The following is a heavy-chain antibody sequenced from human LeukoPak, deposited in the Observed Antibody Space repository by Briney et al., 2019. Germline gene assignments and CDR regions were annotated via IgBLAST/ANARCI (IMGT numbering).Heavy chain of an antibody. CDR1: GGSFSDYY. J-gene: IGHJ4*02. V-gene: IGHV4-34*01. D-gene: IGHD3-16*02. CDR2: INHSGTT. Sequence: SETLSLTCAVYGGSFSDYYWSWIRQPPGKGLEWIGEINHSGTTNYSPSLKSRVSISVDTSKNQFSLKLNSVTAADAAMYYCASLYSSVSYRYTGSFDSWGQGMLVNVSS. CDR3: ASLYSSVSYRYTGSFDS.